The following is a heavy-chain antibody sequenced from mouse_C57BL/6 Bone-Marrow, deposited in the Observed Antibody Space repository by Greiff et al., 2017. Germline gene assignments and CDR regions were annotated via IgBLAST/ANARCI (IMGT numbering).Heavy chain of an antibody. J-gene: IGHJ2*01. CDR2: INPYNGGT. Sequence: VQLKESGPVLVKPGASVKMSCKASGYTFTDYYMNWVKQSHGKSLEWIGVINPYNGGTSYNQKFKGKATLTVDKSSSTAYMELNSLTSEDSAVYYYASTAQATYFDYWGQGTTLTVSS. CDR3: ASTAQATYFDY. CDR1: GYTFTDYY. D-gene: IGHD3-2*02. V-gene: IGHV1-19*01.